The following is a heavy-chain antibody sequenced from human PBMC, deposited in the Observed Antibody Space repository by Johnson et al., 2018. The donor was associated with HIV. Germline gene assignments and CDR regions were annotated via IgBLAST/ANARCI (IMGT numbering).Heavy chain of an antibody. J-gene: IGHJ3*02. CDR2: INWNGGST. D-gene: IGHD5-12*01. V-gene: IGHV3-20*04. CDR1: GFTFNDYA. Sequence: VQLVESGGGVVRPGESLRLSCAASGFTFNDYAMTWLRQAPGKGLEWVSGINWNGGSTGYPDSVKGRFTVSRDNAKNSLDLQMSSLGPEDTAVYYCSRHSPRGYIGYDAFDIWGHGTKVTVSS. CDR3: SRHSPRGYIGYDAFDI.